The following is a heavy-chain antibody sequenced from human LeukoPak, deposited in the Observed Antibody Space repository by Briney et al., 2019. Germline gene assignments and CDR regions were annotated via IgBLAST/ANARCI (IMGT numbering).Heavy chain of an antibody. V-gene: IGHV4-39*01. D-gene: IGHD6-25*01. CDR3: TAGRSDYFDF. Sequence: PSETLSLTCTVSGGSISSSSYYWGWIRQPPGKGLEWIGSIYYSGSTYHNPSLKSRVTISVDTSKNQFSLKLSSVTAADTAVYYCTAGRSDYFDFWGQGTLVTVSS. J-gene: IGHJ4*02. CDR1: GGSISSSSYY. CDR2: IYYSGST.